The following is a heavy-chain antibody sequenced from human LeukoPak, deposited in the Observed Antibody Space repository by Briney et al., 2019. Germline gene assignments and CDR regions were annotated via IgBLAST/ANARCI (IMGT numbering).Heavy chain of an antibody. CDR1: GFTDRSNY. Sequence: GGSLRLSCAASGFTDRSNYMSWVRQAPGKGLEWVSFIYNDGRTYYADSVKGRFTISRHNSKNMLYLQMNSLRPEDTAVYYCQWELLDNWGQGTLVTVSS. D-gene: IGHD1-26*01. CDR3: QWELLDN. V-gene: IGHV3-53*04. CDR2: IYNDGRT. J-gene: IGHJ4*02.